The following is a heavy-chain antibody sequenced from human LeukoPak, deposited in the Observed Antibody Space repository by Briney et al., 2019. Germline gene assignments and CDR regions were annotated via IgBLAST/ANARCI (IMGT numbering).Heavy chain of an antibody. D-gene: IGHD6-13*01. CDR1: GGTFSSYT. J-gene: IGHJ4*02. Sequence: ASVKVSCKASGGTFSSYTISWVRQAPGQGLEWMGRIIPILGIANYAQKFQGRVTITADKSTSTAYMELSSLRSEDTAVYYCARDSSSRYVSDYWGQGTLVTVSS. CDR2: IIPILGIA. V-gene: IGHV1-69*04. CDR3: ARDSSSRYVSDY.